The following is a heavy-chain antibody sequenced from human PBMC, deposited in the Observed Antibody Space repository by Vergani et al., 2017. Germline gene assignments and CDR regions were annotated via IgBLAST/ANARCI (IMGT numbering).Heavy chain of an antibody. D-gene: IGHD3-10*01. V-gene: IGHV1-69*02. Sequence: QVQLVQSGAEVKKPGSSVKVSCKASGGTFSSYTISWVRQAPGQGPEWMGRIIPILGIANYAQKFQGRVTITADKSTSTAYMELISLRSEDTAVYYCARVRGGEDVGYGMDVWGQGTTVTVSS. CDR2: IIPILGIA. CDR3: ARVRGGEDVGYGMDV. CDR1: GGTFSSYT. J-gene: IGHJ6*02.